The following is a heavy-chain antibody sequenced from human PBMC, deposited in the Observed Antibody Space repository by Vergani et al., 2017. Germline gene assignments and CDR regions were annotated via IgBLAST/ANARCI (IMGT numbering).Heavy chain of an antibody. CDR3: AKDLAYSTAGPHFEP. J-gene: IGHJ4*02. V-gene: IGHV3-30*18. D-gene: IGHD4-11*01. CDR1: GFSFRGHG. CDR2: ISYDGDRR. Sequence: QVHLVESGGGVVQPGRSLTLSCVASGFSFRGHGMHWVRQAPGKGLEWVAMISYDGDRRDYGDFANGRFTISRDSSKTVYLQINSLRVEDTAMYFWAKDLAYSTAGPHFEPRGQGTLGTVSS.